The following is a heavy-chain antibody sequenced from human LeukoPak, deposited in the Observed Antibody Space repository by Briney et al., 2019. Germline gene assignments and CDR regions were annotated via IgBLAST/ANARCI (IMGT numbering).Heavy chain of an antibody. J-gene: IGHJ4*02. D-gene: IGHD5-12*01. CDR3: ARRGYDSPFNY. CDR1: GGSFSGYY. CDR2: INHSGST. Sequence: SETLSLTCAVYGGSFSGYYWSWIRQPPGKGLEWIGEINHSGSTNYNPSLKSRVTISVDTSKNQFSLKLSSVTAADTAVYYCARRGYDSPFNYWGQGTLVTVSS. V-gene: IGHV4-34*01.